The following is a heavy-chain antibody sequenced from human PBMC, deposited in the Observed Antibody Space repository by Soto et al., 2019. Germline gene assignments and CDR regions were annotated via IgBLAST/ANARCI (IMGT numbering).Heavy chain of an antibody. D-gene: IGHD4-4*01. V-gene: IGHV3-49*04. CDR3: TRDDYSYYYYGMDV. Sequence: PGGSLRLSCTASGFTFGDYAMSWVRQAPGKGLEWVGFIRSKAYGGTTEYAASVKGRFTISRDDSKSIAYLQMNSLKTEDTAVYYCTRDDYSYYYYGMDVWGQGTRVTVSS. J-gene: IGHJ6*02. CDR1: GFTFGDYA. CDR2: IRSKAYGGTT.